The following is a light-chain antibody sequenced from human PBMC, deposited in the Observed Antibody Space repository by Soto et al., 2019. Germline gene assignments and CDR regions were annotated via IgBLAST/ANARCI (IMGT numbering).Light chain of an antibody. CDR2: YNN. V-gene: IGLV1-44*01. J-gene: IGLJ1*01. Sequence: QSVLTQPPSAYETPGQTVYISCSGSNSNIASNTVNWYQHLPGTAPKLLIYYNNQRPSGVPDRFSGSKSGTSASLAISGLQSEDESDYYCAAWDDTLKRYVFGTGTKLTVL. CDR3: AAWDDTLKRYV. CDR1: NSNIASNT.